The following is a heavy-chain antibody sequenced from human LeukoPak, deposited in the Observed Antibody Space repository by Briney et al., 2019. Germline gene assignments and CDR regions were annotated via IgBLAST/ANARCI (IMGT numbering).Heavy chain of an antibody. CDR1: GFTFSDYY. CDR2: ISSSGSTI. D-gene: IGHD3-16*01. CDR3: ARDFGGLLHYYYYYYMDV. Sequence: PGGSLRLSCAASGFTFSDYYMSWIRQAPGKGLEWVSYISSSGSTIYYADSVKGRFTISRDNAKNSLYLQMNRLRAEDTAVYYCARDFGGLLHYYYYYYMDVWGKGTTVTVSS. J-gene: IGHJ6*03. V-gene: IGHV3-11*04.